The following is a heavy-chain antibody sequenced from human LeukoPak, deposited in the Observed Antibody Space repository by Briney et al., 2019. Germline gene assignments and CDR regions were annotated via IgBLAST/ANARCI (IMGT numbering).Heavy chain of an antibody. CDR1: GFTFSSYS. V-gene: IGHV3-48*01. D-gene: IGHD2-2*01. J-gene: IGHJ4*02. CDR3: ARVGDIVVVPAALYYFDY. Sequence: GGSLRLSCAASGFTFSSYSMNWVRQAPGKGLEWVSYISSSSSTIYYADSVKGRFTISRDNAKNSLYLQMYSLRAEDTAVYYCARVGDIVVVPAALYYFDYWGQGTLVTVSS. CDR2: ISSSSSTI.